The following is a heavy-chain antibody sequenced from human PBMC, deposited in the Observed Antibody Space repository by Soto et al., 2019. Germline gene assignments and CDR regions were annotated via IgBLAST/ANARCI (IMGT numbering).Heavy chain of an antibody. CDR2: INSSSSYT. V-gene: IGHV3-11*05. D-gene: IGHD6-13*01. CDR3: ARIITAAGGRRYFDL. CDR1: GFTFSDYY. J-gene: IGHJ2*01. Sequence: QVQLVESGGGLVKPGGSLRLSCAASGFTFSDYYMSWIRQAPGKGLEWVSYINSSSSYTNYADSVKGRFTISRDNAKNSPYLQMSSLRAEDTAVYYCARIITAAGGRRYFDLWGRGPLVTVSS.